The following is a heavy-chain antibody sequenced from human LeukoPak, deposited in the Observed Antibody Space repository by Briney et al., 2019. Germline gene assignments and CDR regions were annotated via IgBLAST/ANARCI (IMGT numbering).Heavy chain of an antibody. D-gene: IGHD2-2*01. V-gene: IGHV1-2*02. Sequence: GASVKVSCKSSGYTFTDYFIHWVRQAPGQGLEWMGWINPNSGATKYAQKFQGRVSMTRDTSINTAYMDLTNLRSDDTAIFYCARVKKLMPELEFWGQGILVTASS. CDR1: GYTFTDYF. CDR2: INPNSGAT. J-gene: IGHJ4*02. CDR3: ARVKKLMPELEF.